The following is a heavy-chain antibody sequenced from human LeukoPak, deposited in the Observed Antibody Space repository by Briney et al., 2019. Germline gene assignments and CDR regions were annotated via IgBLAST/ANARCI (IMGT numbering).Heavy chain of an antibody. CDR2: ISYDGSNK. V-gene: IGHV3-30*03. J-gene: IGHJ4*02. CDR1: GFTFSSYG. D-gene: IGHD5-18*01. CDR3: AREYSYGFDH. Sequence: PGGSLRLSCAASGFTFSSYGMHWVRQAPGKGLEWVAVISYDGSNKYYADSVKGRFTISRDNSKNTLYLEMNSLRAEDTAVYYCAREYSYGFDHWGQGTLVTVSS.